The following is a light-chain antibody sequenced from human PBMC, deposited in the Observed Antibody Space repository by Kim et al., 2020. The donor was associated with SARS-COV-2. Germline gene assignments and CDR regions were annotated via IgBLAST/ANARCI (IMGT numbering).Light chain of an antibody. CDR1: QSISSW. CDR3: QQYNSYLYT. V-gene: IGKV1-5*01. CDR2: DAS. Sequence: SASVGDRVTITCRASQSISSWLAWYQQKAGKAPKLLIYDASSLESGVPSRFSGSGSGTEFTLTISSLQPDDFATYYCQQYNSYLYTFGQGTKLEIK. J-gene: IGKJ2*01.